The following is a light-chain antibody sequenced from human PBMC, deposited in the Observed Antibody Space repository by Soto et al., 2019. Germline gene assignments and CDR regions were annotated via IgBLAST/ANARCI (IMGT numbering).Light chain of an antibody. V-gene: IGKV3-20*01. CDR2: GAA. J-gene: IGKJ1*01. CDR3: QQYGGSWT. CDR1: QSVSSIY. Sequence: EIVLPQSPGTLPLSPGERATLSYRASQSVSSIYLAWYQQKPGQAPRLVIYGAANRATGVPDRFSGSGSGTVFSLTISRLEPEDFAVYYCQQYGGSWTFGQGTKVEIK.